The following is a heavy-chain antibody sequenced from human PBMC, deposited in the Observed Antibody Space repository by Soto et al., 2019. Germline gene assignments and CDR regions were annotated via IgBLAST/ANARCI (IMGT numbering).Heavy chain of an antibody. V-gene: IGHV1-69*13. Sequence: SVKVSCKASGGTFSSYAISWGTPAPGQEPEWMGGLIPIFATANYAQKFQGRVTVAADESTGTADMELSSLRSVDTAVYYCARSLAPSYEYYGMHVCSQAPRVT. CDR1: GGTFSSYA. CDR2: LIPIFATA. J-gene: IGHJ6*02. CDR3: ARSLAPSYEYYGMHV. D-gene: IGHD3-16*01.